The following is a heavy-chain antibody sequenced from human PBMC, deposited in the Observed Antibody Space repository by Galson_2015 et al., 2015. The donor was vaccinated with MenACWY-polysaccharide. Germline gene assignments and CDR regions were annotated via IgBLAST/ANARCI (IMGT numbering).Heavy chain of an antibody. Sequence: SLRVSCAGSGFIFTVYDMHWVRQAPGKGLEYVSAISTYGGSTYYADSVKGRFTISRDNSKNMLFLQMGSLRVEDTAVYYCARKDGATYGYNDYWGQGTLVIVSS. CDR1: GFIFTVYD. J-gene: IGHJ4*02. D-gene: IGHD5-18*01. V-gene: IGHV3-64*02. CDR3: ARKDGATYGYNDY. CDR2: ISTYGGST.